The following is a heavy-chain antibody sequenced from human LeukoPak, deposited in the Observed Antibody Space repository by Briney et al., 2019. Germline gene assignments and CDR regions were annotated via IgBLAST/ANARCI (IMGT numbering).Heavy chain of an antibody. J-gene: IGHJ6*03. D-gene: IGHD1-26*01. CDR1: GFTFSSYG. CDR2: IRYDGSNK. V-gene: IGHV3-30*02. Sequence: PGGSLRLSCAASGFTFSSYGMHWVRQAPGKGLEWVAFIRYDGSNKYSADSVKGRFTISRDNAKNSLYLQMNSLRAEDTAVYYCARDPYSGGYSSYYYYYMDVWGKGTTVTVSS. CDR3: ARDPYSGGYSSYYYYYMDV.